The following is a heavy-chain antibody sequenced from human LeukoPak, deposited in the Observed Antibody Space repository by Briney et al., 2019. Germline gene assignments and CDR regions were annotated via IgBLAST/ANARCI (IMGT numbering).Heavy chain of an antibody. CDR3: AGEGDSSSVGWFDP. D-gene: IGHD6-13*01. V-gene: IGHV4-39*07. CDR2: IYYSGST. CDR1: GGSISSSSYY. J-gene: IGHJ5*02. Sequence: PSETLSFTCTVSGGSISSSSYYWGWIRQPPGKGLEWIGSIYYSGSTYYNPSLKSRVTISVDTSKNQFSLKLSSVTAADTAVYYCAGEGDSSSVGWFDPWGQGTLVTVSS.